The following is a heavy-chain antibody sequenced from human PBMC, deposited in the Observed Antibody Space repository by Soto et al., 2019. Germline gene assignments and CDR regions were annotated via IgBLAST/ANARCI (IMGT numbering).Heavy chain of an antibody. Sequence: ASVKVSCKASGYTFTGYYMHWVRQAPGQGLEWMGWINPNSGGTNYAQKFQGWVTMTRDTSISTAYMELSRLRSDDTAVYYCARLRYFISTSCYGYYYYGMDVWGQGTTVTVSS. D-gene: IGHD2-2*01. V-gene: IGHV1-2*04. CDR2: INPNSGGT. J-gene: IGHJ6*02. CDR3: ARLRYFISTSCYGYYYYGMDV. CDR1: GYTFTGYY.